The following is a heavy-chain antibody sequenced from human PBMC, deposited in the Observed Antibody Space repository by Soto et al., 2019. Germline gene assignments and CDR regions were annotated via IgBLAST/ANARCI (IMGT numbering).Heavy chain of an antibody. V-gene: IGHV4-59*08. CDR1: GGSISSYY. Sequence: PSETLSLTCTVSGGSISSYYWSWIRQPPGKGLEWIGYIYYSGSTNYNPSLKSRVPISVDTPKTQSSLKLSSVDAADTAVYNCQRQLCITFYYVWGSYRYGYDAFDIWGQGTMVTVSS. CDR3: QRQLCITFYYVWGSYRYGYDAFDI. D-gene: IGHD3-16*02. J-gene: IGHJ3*02. CDR2: IYYSGST.